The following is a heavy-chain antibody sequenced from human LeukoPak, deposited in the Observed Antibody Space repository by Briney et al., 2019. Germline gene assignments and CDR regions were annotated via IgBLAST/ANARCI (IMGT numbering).Heavy chain of an antibody. D-gene: IGHD3-10*01. CDR2: ISYDGSNK. V-gene: IGHV3-30*03. Sequence: GGSLRLSCAASGFTFSSYGMHWVRQAPGKGLEWVAVISYDGSNKYYADSVKGRFTISRDNSKNTLYLQMNSLRAEDTAVYYCARGGHGNSFGFVNYWGQGTLVTVSS. CDR1: GFTFSSYG. CDR3: ARGGHGNSFGFVNY. J-gene: IGHJ4*02.